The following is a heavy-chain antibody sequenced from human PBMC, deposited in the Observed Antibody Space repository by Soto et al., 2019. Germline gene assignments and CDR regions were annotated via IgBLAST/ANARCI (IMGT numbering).Heavy chain of an antibody. CDR2: INHSGST. CDR3: ARGHSSGWYSPHFYYYYYMDV. J-gene: IGHJ6*03. D-gene: IGHD6-19*01. Sequence: PSETLSLTCAVYGGSFSGYYWSWIRQPPGKGLEWIGEINHSGSTNYNPSLKSRVTISVDTSKNQFSLKLSSVTAADTAVYYCARGHSSGWYSPHFYYYYYMDVWGQGTTVTVSS. V-gene: IGHV4-34*01. CDR1: GGSFSGYY.